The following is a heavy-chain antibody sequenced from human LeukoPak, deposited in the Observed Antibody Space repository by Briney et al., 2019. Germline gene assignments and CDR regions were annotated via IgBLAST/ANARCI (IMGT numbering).Heavy chain of an antibody. Sequence: PGGSLRLSCAASEFTFSTYSMNWVRQAPGKGLEWVSSISSGSSYIYYADSVKGRFTISRDNAKNSLYLQMNSLRADDTAVYYCARGVPTNYFDYWGQGTLVTVSS. CDR1: EFTFSTYS. D-gene: IGHD5-12*01. CDR3: ARGVPTNYFDY. V-gene: IGHV3-21*01. CDR2: ISSGSSYI. J-gene: IGHJ4*02.